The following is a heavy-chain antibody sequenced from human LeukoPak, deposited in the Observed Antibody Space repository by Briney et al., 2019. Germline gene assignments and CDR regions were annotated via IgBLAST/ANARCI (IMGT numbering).Heavy chain of an antibody. CDR3: ARAPTVEWLSTYIDV. Sequence: PSETLSLTCGVYGGSLSGSYWSWIRQSPGKGLEWIGETNHGGITDYNPSLKSRVIISVDTSKNQVSLTLSSVTAADTAVYYCARAPTVEWLSTYIDVWGKGTTVTVSS. J-gene: IGHJ6*03. CDR1: GGSLSGSY. D-gene: IGHD3-3*01. CDR2: TNHGGIT. V-gene: IGHV4-34*01.